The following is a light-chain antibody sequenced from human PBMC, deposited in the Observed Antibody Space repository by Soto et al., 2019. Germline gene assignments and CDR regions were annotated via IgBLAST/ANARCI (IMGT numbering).Light chain of an antibody. J-gene: IGKJ2*01. CDR1: QSVSSSY. V-gene: IGKV3-20*01. Sequence: EIALTQSPGTLSLSPGERATLSCRASQSVSSSYLAWYQQKPGQALRLLIYGASNSPAGTPDSLSASGSGAGFTLVISRLEPGAFPVYSCLQHGPPRYTFGEGTKLDIK. CDR2: GAS. CDR3: LQHGPPRYT.